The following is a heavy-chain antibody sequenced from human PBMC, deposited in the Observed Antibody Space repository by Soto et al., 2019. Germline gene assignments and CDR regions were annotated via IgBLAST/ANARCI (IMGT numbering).Heavy chain of an antibody. V-gene: IGHV3-11*05. J-gene: IGHJ6*02. CDR1: GCTFRDYY. CDR3: AREYYYTMDV. CDR2: IDSSTKYT. Sequence: QVQLVESGGGLVRLGGSLRLSCEASGCTFRDYYMTWFRQAPGKGLEWLSYIDSSTKYTNYADSVKGRFTISRDNAKNSLYLQMNSMRADDTAVYYCAREYYYTMDVWGQWTMVTVSS.